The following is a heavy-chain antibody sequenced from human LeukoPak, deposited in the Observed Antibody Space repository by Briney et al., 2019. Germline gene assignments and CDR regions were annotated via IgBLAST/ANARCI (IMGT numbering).Heavy chain of an antibody. Sequence: GGSLRLSCAASGFTFSNAWMSWVRQAPGKGLEWVGRIKSKTDGGTTDYAAPVKGRFTISRDDSKNTLYLQMNSLKTEDTAVYYCARKIWSRTTGMDWGQGTLVTVSS. D-gene: IGHD4-17*01. CDR1: GFTFSNAW. CDR2: IKSKTDGGTT. V-gene: IGHV3-15*01. CDR3: ARKIWSRTTGMD. J-gene: IGHJ4*02.